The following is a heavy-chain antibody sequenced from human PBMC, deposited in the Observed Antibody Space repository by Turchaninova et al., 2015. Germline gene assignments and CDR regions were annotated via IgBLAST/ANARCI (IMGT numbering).Heavy chain of an antibody. V-gene: IGHV4-34*01. CDR1: GGSFSGYY. D-gene: IGHD6-13*01. CDR2: INHSGST. J-gene: IGHJ4*02. Sequence: QVQLQQWGAGLLKPSETLSLTCAVYGGSFSGYYWSWIRQPPGKGLEWIGEINHSGSTNYNPSLKSRVTISVDTSKNQFYLRLSSVTAADTAVYYCARGGAAAGMTPHFDYWGQGTLVTVSS. CDR3: ARGGAAAGMTPHFDY.